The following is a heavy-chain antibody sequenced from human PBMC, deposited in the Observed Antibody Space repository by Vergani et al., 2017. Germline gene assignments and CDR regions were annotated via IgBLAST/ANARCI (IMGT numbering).Heavy chain of an antibody. V-gene: IGHV4-39*07. D-gene: IGHD2-21*01. CDR1: GGSISSGSYY. CDR2: MYYSGSP. CDR3: ARGAYCGGDCYSNYYYYXMDV. J-gene: IGHJ6*03. Sequence: QLQESGPGLVKPSETLSLTCTVSGGSISSGSYYWGWIRQPPGKGLEWIGSMYYSGSPYYNPSLKSRVTISVDTSKNQFSLKLNSVTAADTAVYYCARGAYCGGDCYSNYYYYXMDVWGKGTSVTVSS.